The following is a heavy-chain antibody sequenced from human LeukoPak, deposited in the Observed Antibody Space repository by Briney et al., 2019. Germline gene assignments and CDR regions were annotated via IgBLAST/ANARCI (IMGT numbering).Heavy chain of an antibody. Sequence: SETLSLTCTVSGGSISSYYWSWIRQPPGKGLEWIGYIYYSGSTNYNPSLKSRVTISVDTSKNQFSLKLSSVTAADTAVYYCARAGDYYDSSGYYPFGYWGQGTLVTVSS. V-gene: IGHV4-59*01. CDR3: ARAGDYYDSSGYYPFGY. CDR1: GGSISSYY. D-gene: IGHD3-22*01. J-gene: IGHJ4*02. CDR2: IYYSGST.